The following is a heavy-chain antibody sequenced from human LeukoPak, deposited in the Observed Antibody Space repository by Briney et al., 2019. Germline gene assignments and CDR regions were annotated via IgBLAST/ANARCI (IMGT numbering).Heavy chain of an antibody. CDR2: INHSGST. D-gene: IGHD6-19*01. V-gene: IGHV4-34*01. Sequence: PSETLSLTCAVYGGSFSGYYWSWIRQPPGKGLEWIGEINHSGSTNYNPSLKSRVTISVDTSKNQFSLKLSSVTAADTAVYYCASDRIAVAGTSGYWGQGTLVTVSS. CDR1: GGSFSGYY. J-gene: IGHJ4*02. CDR3: ASDRIAVAGTSGY.